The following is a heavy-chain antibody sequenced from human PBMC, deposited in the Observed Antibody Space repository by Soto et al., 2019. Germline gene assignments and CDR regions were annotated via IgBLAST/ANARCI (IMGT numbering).Heavy chain of an antibody. Sequence: ASVKVSCKAAGYTFTSYAMHWVRQAPGQRLEWMGWINAGNGNTKYSQKFQGRVTITRDTSASTAYMELSSLRSEDTAVYYCAQEYYDILTGYQPGAFDIWGQGTMVTVSS. CDR2: INAGNGNT. V-gene: IGHV1-3*01. CDR3: AQEYYDILTGYQPGAFDI. D-gene: IGHD3-9*01. J-gene: IGHJ3*02. CDR1: GYTFTSYA.